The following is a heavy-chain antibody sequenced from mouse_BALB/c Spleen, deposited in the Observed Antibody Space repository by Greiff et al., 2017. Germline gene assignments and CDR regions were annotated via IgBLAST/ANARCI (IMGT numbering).Heavy chain of an antibody. Sequence: QVQLQQSGPELVKPGASVRISCKASGYTFTSYYIHWVKQRPGQGLEWIGWIYPGNVNTKYNEKFKGKATLTADKSSSTAYMQLSSLTSEDSAVYFCARSGGHDWFAYWGQGTLVTVSA. J-gene: IGHJ3*01. D-gene: IGHD3-1*01. V-gene: IGHV1S56*01. CDR2: IYPGNVNT. CDR1: GYTFTSYY. CDR3: ARSGGHDWFAY.